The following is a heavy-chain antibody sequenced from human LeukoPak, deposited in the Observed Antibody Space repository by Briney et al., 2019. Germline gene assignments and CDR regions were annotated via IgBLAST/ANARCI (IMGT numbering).Heavy chain of an antibody. CDR1: GFTFSSYA. D-gene: IGHD5-18*01. CDR2: ISGSGGST. CDR3: GKDDGSYGLDH. Sequence: GGSLRLPCAASGFTFSSYAMSWVRQAPGKGLEWVSAISGSGGSTYYADSVKGRFTISRDNSKNTLYLQMNSLRAEDTAVYYCGKDDGSYGLDHWGQGTLVTVSS. V-gene: IGHV3-23*01. J-gene: IGHJ5*02.